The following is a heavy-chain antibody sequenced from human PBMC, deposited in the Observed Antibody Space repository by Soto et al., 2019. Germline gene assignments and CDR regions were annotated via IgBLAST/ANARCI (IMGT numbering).Heavy chain of an antibody. Sequence: SETLSLTCTVSGGSISSSSHYWGWIRQPPGKGLEWIGSISYSGSTYYNPSLKSRVTMSIDTSKNQFSLKLSSVTAADTAVYYCARLHGYCISTSCYGYYGMDVWGQGTTVTVSS. D-gene: IGHD2-2*01. J-gene: IGHJ6*02. CDR2: ISYSGST. V-gene: IGHV4-39*01. CDR3: ARLHGYCISTSCYGYYGMDV. CDR1: GGSISSSSHY.